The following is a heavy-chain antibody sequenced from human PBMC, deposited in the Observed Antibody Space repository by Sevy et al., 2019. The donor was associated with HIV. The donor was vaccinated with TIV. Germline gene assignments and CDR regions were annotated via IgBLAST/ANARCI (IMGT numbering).Heavy chain of an antibody. CDR3: ARDLSGDIVVVPALSGGAFDI. V-gene: IGHV3-21*01. Sequence: GGSLRLSCAAPGFTFSSYSMNWVRQAPGKGLEWVSSISSSSSYIYYADSVKGRFTISRDNAKNSLYLQMNSLRAEDTAVYYCARDLSGDIVVVPALSGGAFDIWGQGTMVTVSS. CDR2: ISSSSSYI. D-gene: IGHD2-2*01. CDR1: GFTFSSYS. J-gene: IGHJ3*02.